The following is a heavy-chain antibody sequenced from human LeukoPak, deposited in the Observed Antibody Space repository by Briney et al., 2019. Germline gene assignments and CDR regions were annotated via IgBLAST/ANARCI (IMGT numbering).Heavy chain of an antibody. D-gene: IGHD3-9*01. V-gene: IGHV3-21*01. CDR2: ISSSSSYI. CDR1: GFTFSSYS. J-gene: IGHJ3*02. Sequence: GGSLRLSCAASGFTFSSYSMNWVRQAPGKGLEWVSSISSSSSYIYYADSVKGRFTISRDNAKNSLYLQMNSLRAEDTAVYYCARDLLDYDILTGYYDNDAFDIWGQGTMATVSS. CDR3: ARDLLDYDILTGYYDNDAFDI.